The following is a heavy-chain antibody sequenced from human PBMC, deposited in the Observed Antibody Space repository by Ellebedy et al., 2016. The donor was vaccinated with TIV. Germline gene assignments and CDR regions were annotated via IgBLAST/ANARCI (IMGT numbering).Heavy chain of an antibody. CDR3: AKGTWIQLWLGY. CDR1: GFSFSTYA. D-gene: IGHD5-18*01. J-gene: IGHJ4*02. CDR2: IGSRSEYT. V-gene: IGHV3-23*01. Sequence: PGGSLRLSCAASGFSFSTYAMAWVRQAPGKGLEWLSAIGSRSEYTIYADSVKGRFTVSRDNSKNTLYLQMNSLRAEDTAVYYCAKGTWIQLWLGYWGQGTLVTVSS.